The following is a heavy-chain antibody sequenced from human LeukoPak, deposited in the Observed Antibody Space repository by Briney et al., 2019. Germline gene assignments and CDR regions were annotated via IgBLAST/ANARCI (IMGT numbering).Heavy chain of an antibody. CDR1: GFSVSFNY. CDR2: IFAGGRT. CDR3: ALQSTMTTSFDY. D-gene: IGHD4-17*01. Sequence: GGSLRLSCAASGFSVSFNYMTWVRQAPGKGLEWVSIIFAGGRTFYADSVKGRFTISRDNSKNTVYLQMNTLRADDTAVYYCALQSTMTTSFDYWGQGTLVTVSS. V-gene: IGHV3-66*04. J-gene: IGHJ4*02.